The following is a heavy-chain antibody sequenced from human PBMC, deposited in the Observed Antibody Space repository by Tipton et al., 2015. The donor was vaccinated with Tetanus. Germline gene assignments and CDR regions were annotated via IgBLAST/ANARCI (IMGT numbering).Heavy chain of an antibody. CDR1: GGSVSSASHY. Sequence: TLSLTCNVSGGSVSSASHYWSWIRQPPGKGLEWIGYIYYTGSTKYNPSLKSRVTISLDMSSNHFSLQLTSVTAADTAVYYCARIGWLQQNKPAFDIWGQGTVVTVSS. V-gene: IGHV4-61*03. J-gene: IGHJ3*02. CDR2: IYYTGST. CDR3: ARIGWLQQNKPAFDI. D-gene: IGHD5-24*01.